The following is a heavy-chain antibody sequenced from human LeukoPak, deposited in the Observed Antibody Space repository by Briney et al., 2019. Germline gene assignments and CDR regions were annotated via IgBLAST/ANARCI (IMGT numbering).Heavy chain of an antibody. V-gene: IGHV4-59*01. CDR3: ARDYIWGSYRYMDV. CDR2: VYYSGST. J-gene: IGHJ6*03. CDR1: GGSISSYY. Sequence: PSETLSLTCTVSGGSISSYYWSWIRQPPGKGLEWIGDVYYSGSTDYNPSLKSRVTISVDTSKKQFSLKVSSVTAADTAVYYCARDYIWGSYRYMDVWGKGTTVTVSS. D-gene: IGHD3-16*02.